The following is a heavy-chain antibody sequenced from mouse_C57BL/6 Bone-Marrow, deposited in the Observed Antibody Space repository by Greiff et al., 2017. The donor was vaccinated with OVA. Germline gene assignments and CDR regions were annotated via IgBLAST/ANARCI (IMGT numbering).Heavy chain of an antibody. Sequence: DVHLVESGGGLVQPGGSLKLSCAASGFTFSDYYMYWVRQTPEKRLEWVAYISNGGGSTYYPDTVKGRFTISRDNAKNTLYLQMSRLKSEDTAMYYCARRLYYWYFDVWGTGTTVTVSS. J-gene: IGHJ1*03. V-gene: IGHV5-12*01. CDR3: ARRLYYWYFDV. CDR1: GFTFSDYY. D-gene: IGHD6-1*01. CDR2: ISNGGGST.